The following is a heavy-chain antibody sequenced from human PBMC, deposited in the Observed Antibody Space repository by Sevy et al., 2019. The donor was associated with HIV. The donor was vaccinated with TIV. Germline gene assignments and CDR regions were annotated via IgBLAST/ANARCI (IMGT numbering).Heavy chain of an antibody. CDR1: GFTFSSYA. D-gene: IGHD2-15*01. Sequence: GGSLRLSCAASGFTFSSYAMHWVRQAPGKGLEWVAVISNDGRSKYYADSVKGRFTISRDNSKNTLYLQMNSLRAEDTAVYYCAREYCSGGSCYGGTDYWGQGTLVTVSS. CDR3: AREYCSGGSCYGGTDY. V-gene: IGHV3-30*04. CDR2: ISNDGRSK. J-gene: IGHJ4*02.